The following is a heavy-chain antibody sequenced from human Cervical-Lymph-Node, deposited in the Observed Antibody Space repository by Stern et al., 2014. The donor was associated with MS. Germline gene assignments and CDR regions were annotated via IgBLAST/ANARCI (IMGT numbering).Heavy chain of an antibody. Sequence: QVQLQESGPGLVKPSQPLSLTCTVSGASISSGGYFWSWIRQPAGKGLEWIGRIYNNGDTHYNPSFKSRVPMSLDPSKTHSSLTWASVTATDTAVYYCGRFTSAAPGISWGQGTLVTVSS. CDR2: IYNNGDT. CDR3: GRFTSAAPGIS. J-gene: IGHJ4*02. CDR1: GASISSGGYF. V-gene: IGHV4-61*02. D-gene: IGHD6-13*01.